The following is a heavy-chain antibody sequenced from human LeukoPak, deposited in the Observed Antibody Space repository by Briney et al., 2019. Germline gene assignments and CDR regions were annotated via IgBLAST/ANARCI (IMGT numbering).Heavy chain of an antibody. CDR2: INWNGGST. J-gene: IGHJ4*02. V-gene: IGHV3-20*04. D-gene: IGHD1-20*01. CDR1: GFTFDDYA. CDR3: ARDQTRVTGSVGY. Sequence: PGRSLRLSXAASGFTFDDYAMHWVRQAPGKGLEWVSGINWNGGSTGYADSVKGRFTISRDNAKNSLYLQMNSLRAEDTALYYCARDQTRVTGSVGYWGQGTLVTVSS.